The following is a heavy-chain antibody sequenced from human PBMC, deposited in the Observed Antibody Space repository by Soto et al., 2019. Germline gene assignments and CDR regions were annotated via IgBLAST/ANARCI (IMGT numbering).Heavy chain of an antibody. CDR1: GGSISSYY. J-gene: IGHJ6*02. CDR2: IYYSGST. D-gene: IGHD2-21*01. Sequence: PSDTLSLTCTVSGGSISSYYWSWIRQPPGKGLEWIGYIYYSGSTNYNPSLKSRVTISVDTSKNQFSLKLSSVTAADTAVYYCARDLIGDFYYYGMDVWGQGTTVT. V-gene: IGHV4-59*01. CDR3: ARDLIGDFYYYGMDV.